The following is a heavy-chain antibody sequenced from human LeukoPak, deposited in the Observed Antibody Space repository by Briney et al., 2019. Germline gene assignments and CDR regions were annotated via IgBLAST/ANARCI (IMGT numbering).Heavy chain of an antibody. CDR2: IYYSGST. CDR1: GGSISSSSYY. D-gene: IGHD6-13*01. Sequence: PSETLSLTCTVSGGSISSSSYYWGWIRQPPGKGLEWIGSIYYSGSTYYNPSLKSRVTISVDTSKNQFSLKLSSVTAADTAVYYCARASDPAAGTFYFDYWGQGTLVTVSS. V-gene: IGHV4-39*07. CDR3: ARASDPAAGTFYFDY. J-gene: IGHJ4*02.